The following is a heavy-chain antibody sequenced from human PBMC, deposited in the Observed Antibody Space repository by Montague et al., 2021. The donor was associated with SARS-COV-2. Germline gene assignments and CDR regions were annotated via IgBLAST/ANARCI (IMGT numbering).Heavy chain of an antibody. D-gene: IGHD3-10*01. J-gene: IGHJ4*02. V-gene: IGHV4-39*07. Sequence: SETLSLTCTVAGDSTSSTVYYWGWMRQPPGKRLEWIGTIYHTGITHYXPSLKSRVTLSVDTSKNQLSLNVTSVTAADTAVYFCVRVAWFGELSLADYWGQGTPVAGSS. CDR1: GDSTSSTVYY. CDR2: IYHTGIT. CDR3: VRVAWFGELSLADY.